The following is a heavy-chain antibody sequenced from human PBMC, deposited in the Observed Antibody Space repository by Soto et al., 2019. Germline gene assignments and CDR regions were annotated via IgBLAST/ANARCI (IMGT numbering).Heavy chain of an antibody. CDR3: ARDKDRQQLGGNYYYILDV. J-gene: IGHJ6*02. V-gene: IGHV1-69*12. D-gene: IGHD1-1*01. CDR1: GGTFSTSA. Sequence: QVQLEQSGAEVKKPGSSVKVSCKASGGTFSTSAISWVRQAPGQGLEWTGGIMPIFRKADYAQKFQGRVTITADESTSTAYMELGGLRSADTAVYYCARDKDRQQLGGNYYYILDVWGQGTKVTVSS. CDR2: IMPIFRKA.